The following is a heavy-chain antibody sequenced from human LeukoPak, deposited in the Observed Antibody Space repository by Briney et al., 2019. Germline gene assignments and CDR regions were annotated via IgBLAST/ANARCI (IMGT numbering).Heavy chain of an antibody. Sequence: AASVKVSCKASGYTFTGYYMHWVRQAPGQGLEWMGGIIPIFGTANYAQKFQGRVTITSDESTSTAYMELSSLRSEDTAVYYCAREYYYGSGSYYTHWGQGTLVTVSS. D-gene: IGHD3-10*01. J-gene: IGHJ4*02. V-gene: IGHV1-69*13. CDR1: GYTFTGYY. CDR2: IIPIFGTA. CDR3: AREYYYGSGSYYTH.